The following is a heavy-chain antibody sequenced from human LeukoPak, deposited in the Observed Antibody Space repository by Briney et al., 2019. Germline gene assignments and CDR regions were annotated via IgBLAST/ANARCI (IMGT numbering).Heavy chain of an antibody. D-gene: IGHD3-22*01. CDR1: GGTFSSYA. J-gene: IGHJ4*02. Sequence: VASVKVSCKASGGTFSSYAISWVRQAAGQGLEWMGRIIPIFGIANYAQKFQGRVTITADKSTSTAYMELSSLRSEDTAVYYCARDGGYYDSSGYYYDYWGQGTLVTVSS. CDR3: ARDGGYYDSSGYYYDY. CDR2: IIPIFGIA. V-gene: IGHV1-69*04.